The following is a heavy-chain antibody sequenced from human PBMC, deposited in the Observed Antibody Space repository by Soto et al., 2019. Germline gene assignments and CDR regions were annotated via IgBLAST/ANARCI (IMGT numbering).Heavy chain of an antibody. D-gene: IGHD4-4*01. CDR3: ARYKSNYEFYFDY. CDR2: IYYSGST. J-gene: IGHJ4*02. CDR1: GGSISSFD. Sequence: SETLSLTCTVSGGSISSFDWSWIRQPPGKGLEWIGYIYYSGSTNYNPSLKSRVTISVDTSKNQFSLKLSSVTAADTAVYYCARYKSNYEFYFDYWGQGTLVTVSS. V-gene: IGHV4-59*01.